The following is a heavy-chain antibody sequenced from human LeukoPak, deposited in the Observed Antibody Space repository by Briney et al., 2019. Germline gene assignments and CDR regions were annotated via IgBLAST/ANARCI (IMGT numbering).Heavy chain of an antibody. V-gene: IGHV3-7*01. Sequence: GGSLRLSCAAYGFTSGNHWMSRVRQAPGKGLEWVANINQDGSEKYYVDSVKGRFTISRDNAKNSLNLQMNSLRAEDTAVYYCGRAYGAGSCDYWGQGTLVTVSS. CDR1: GFTSGNHW. J-gene: IGHJ4*02. D-gene: IGHD3-10*01. CDR3: GRAYGAGSCDY. CDR2: INQDGSEK.